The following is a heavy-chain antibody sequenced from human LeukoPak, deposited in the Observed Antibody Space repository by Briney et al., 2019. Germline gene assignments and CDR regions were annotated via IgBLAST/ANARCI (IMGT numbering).Heavy chain of an antibody. V-gene: IGHV3-48*01. CDR1: GFTFSNYG. Sequence: GRSLRLSCEASGFTFSNYGMNWVRQAPGKGLEWVSYIRPNDGTTHYADSVKGRFTISRDNAKNSLSLQMTSLRADDTAVYYCVRGQTSLDNWFDPWGQGTLVIVS. CDR2: IRPNDGTT. J-gene: IGHJ5*02. CDR3: VRGQTSLDNWFDP.